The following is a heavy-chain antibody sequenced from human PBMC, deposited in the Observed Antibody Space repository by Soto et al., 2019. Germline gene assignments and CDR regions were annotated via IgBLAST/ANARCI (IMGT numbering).Heavy chain of an antibody. CDR1: GGTFSSYA. J-gene: IGHJ6*02. Sequence: SVKVSCKASGGTFSSYAISWVRQAPGQRLEWMGGIIPIFGTANYAQKFQGRVTITADESTSTAYMELSSLRSEDTAVYYCARDKDFWSGYRGYYYYGMDVWGQGTTVTVSS. D-gene: IGHD3-3*01. CDR2: IIPIFGTA. V-gene: IGHV1-69*13. CDR3: ARDKDFWSGYRGYYYYGMDV.